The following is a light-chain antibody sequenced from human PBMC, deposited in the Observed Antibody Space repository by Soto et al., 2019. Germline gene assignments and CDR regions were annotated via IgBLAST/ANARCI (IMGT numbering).Light chain of an antibody. CDR2: SAS. Sequence: EVVMTQSPATLSVSPGERVTLSCRASQFVSTNLAWYQQKPGQAPRLLFYSASTRATGIPARISGSGSGTEFTLTISSLQYEDFGVYYCQQFKNWPPLTFGGGTKVEIK. V-gene: IGKV3-15*01. CDR1: QFVSTN. J-gene: IGKJ4*01. CDR3: QQFKNWPPLT.